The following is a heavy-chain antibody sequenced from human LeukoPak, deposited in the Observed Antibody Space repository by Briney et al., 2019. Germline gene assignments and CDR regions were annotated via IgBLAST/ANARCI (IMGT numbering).Heavy chain of an antibody. Sequence: ASVKVSCKASGYTFTSYGISWVRQAPGQGLEWMGWISAYNGNTNYAQKLQGRVTMTTDTSTSTAYMELRSLRSDDTAVYYCARERRVGELEDIVVVPAARERRYYYYYYMDVWGKGTTVTISS. CDR2: ISAYNGNT. V-gene: IGHV1-18*01. CDR1: GYTFTSYG. CDR3: ARERRVGELEDIVVVPAARERRYYYYYYMDV. J-gene: IGHJ6*03. D-gene: IGHD2-2*01.